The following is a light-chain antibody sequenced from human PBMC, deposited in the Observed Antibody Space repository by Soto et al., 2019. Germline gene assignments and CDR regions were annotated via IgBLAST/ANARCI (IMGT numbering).Light chain of an antibody. CDR3: QQYGSSPVT. CDR1: QSVSSSY. V-gene: IGKV3-20*01. J-gene: IGKJ3*01. Sequence: EIVLTQSPGTLSLSPGERATLSCRASQSVSSSYLAWYQQKPGQAPRLLIYGASSRATGIPDRFSGSGSGPDFPLTISRLESEDFAVYYCQQYGSSPVTFGPGTKVDIK. CDR2: GAS.